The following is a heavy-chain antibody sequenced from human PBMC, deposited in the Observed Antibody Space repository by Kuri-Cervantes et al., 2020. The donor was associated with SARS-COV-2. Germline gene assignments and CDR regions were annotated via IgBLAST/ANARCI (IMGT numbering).Heavy chain of an antibody. Sequence: VSVKVSCKDSRYILTNYALHWVRQAPGQRLEWMGWINAVHGNTKYSQKFQGRVTITRDTSASTAYMELSSLRSEDMAVYYCARDQMDTAVVTDGMDVWGQGTTVTVSS. CDR3: ARDQMDTAVVTDGMDV. CDR2: INAVHGNT. D-gene: IGHD5-18*01. V-gene: IGHV1-3*03. CDR1: RYILTNYA. J-gene: IGHJ6*02.